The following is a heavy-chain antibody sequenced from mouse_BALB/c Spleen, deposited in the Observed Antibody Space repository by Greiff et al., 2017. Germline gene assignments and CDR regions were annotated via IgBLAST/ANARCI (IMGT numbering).Heavy chain of an antibody. J-gene: IGHJ2*01. Sequence: QVQLQQSGPELVRPGVSVKISCKGSSYTFTDYAMHWVKQSHAKSLEWIGVISTYYGNTNYNQKFKGKATMTVDKSSSTAYMELARLTSEDSAVYYCARGSSGYPFDYWGQGTTLTVSS. CDR3: ARGSSGYPFDY. V-gene: IGHV1-67*01. D-gene: IGHD3-1*01. CDR2: ISTYYGNT. CDR1: SYTFTDYA.